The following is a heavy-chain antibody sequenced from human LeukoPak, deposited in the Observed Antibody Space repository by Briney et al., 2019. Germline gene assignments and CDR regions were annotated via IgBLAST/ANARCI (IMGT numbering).Heavy chain of an antibody. CDR2: ISGSGGST. D-gene: IGHD2-2*02. V-gene: IGHV3-23*01. CDR3: TKDQDPYCSSTSCYIGLDY. CDR1: GFTFSSYA. Sequence: GGSLRLSCAASGFTFSSYAMSWVRQAPGKGLEWVSAISGSGGSTYYADSVKGRFTISRDNSKNTLYLQMNSLRAEDTAVYYCTKDQDPYCSSTSCYIGLDYWGQGTLVTVSS. J-gene: IGHJ4*02.